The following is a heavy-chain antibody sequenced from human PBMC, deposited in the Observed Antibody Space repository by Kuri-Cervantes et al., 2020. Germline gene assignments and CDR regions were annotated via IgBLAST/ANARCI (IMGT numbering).Heavy chain of an antibody. CDR1: GGSISSSSYY. J-gene: IGHJ4*02. V-gene: IGHV4-39*07. CDR3: ARDGRINSYGLGYFDY. Sequence: SETLSLTCTDSGGSISSSSYYWGWIRQPPGKGLEWIGSIYYSGSTYYNPSLKSRVTISVDTSKNQFSLRLTSVTAADTAVYYCARDGRINSYGLGYFDYWGQGTLVTVSS. CDR2: IYYSGST. D-gene: IGHD5-18*01.